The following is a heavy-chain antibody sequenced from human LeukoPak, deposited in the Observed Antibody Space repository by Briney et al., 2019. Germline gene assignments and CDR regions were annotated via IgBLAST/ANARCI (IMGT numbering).Heavy chain of an antibody. Sequence: GGSLRLSCAASGFTFSSYAMHWVRQAPGRGLEWVAVISYDGSNKYYADSVKGRFTISRDNSKNTLYLQMNSLRAEDTAVYYCARGAFDIWGQGTMVTVSS. CDR2: ISYDGSNK. V-gene: IGHV3-30-3*01. CDR3: ARGAFDI. J-gene: IGHJ3*02. CDR1: GFTFSSYA.